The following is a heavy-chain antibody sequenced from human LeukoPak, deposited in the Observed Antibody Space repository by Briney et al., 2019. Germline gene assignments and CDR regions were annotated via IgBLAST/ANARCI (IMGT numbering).Heavy chain of an antibody. V-gene: IGHV4-59*01. J-gene: IGHJ4*02. CDR2: IYYSGST. CDR1: GGSISSYY. Sequence: SETLSLTCTVSGGSISSYYWSWIRLPPGKRLEWIGYIYYSGSTNHNPSLQSRVTMSVDTSKNQFSLKLTSVTAADTAVYYCATGGSGNFHDYWGQGTLVTVSS. D-gene: IGHD3-10*01. CDR3: ATGGSGNFHDY.